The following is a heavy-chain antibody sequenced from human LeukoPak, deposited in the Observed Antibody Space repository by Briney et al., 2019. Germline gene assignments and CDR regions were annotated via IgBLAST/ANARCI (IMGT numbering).Heavy chain of an antibody. CDR2: ISGSGGST. J-gene: IGHJ4*02. CDR1: GFTFSSYA. V-gene: IGHV3-23*01. CDR3: AKGRITMVRGVTEFDY. D-gene: IGHD3-10*01. Sequence: GGSLRLSCAASGFTFSSYAMSWVRQAPEKGLEWVSAISGSGGSTYYADSVKGRFTISRDNSKNTLYLQMNSLRAEDTAVYYCAKGRITMVRGVTEFDYWGQGTLVTVSS.